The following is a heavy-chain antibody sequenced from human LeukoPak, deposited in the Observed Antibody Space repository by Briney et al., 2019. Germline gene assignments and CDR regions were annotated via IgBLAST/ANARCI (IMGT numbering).Heavy chain of an antibody. CDR1: GYTFTGYY. D-gene: IGHD3-10*01. CDR3: ARVWGDYDDY. Sequence: ASVKVSCKASGYTFTGYYMHWVRQAPGQGLEWMGWINPNSGGTNYAQKFQGRVTMTRDTSISTAYMELSSLRSEDTAVYYCARVWGDYDDYWGQGTLVTVSS. V-gene: IGHV1-2*02. J-gene: IGHJ4*02. CDR2: INPNSGGT.